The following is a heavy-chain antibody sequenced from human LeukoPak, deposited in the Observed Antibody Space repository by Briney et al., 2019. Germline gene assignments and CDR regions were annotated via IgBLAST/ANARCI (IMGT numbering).Heavy chain of an antibody. CDR1: GCTFTGYH. CDR3: ARDAGRARYCSGGSCYSGWGDF. V-gene: IGHV1-2*02. D-gene: IGHD2-15*01. Sequence: EASVKVSCKASGCTFTGYHMHWVRQAPGQGLEWMGWINPNGGETKYAQKFQGRVTMTRDTSISTAYMELSRLRSDDTAVYYCARDAGRARYCSGGSCYSGWGDFWGQGTLVTVSS. J-gene: IGHJ4*02. CDR2: INPNGGET.